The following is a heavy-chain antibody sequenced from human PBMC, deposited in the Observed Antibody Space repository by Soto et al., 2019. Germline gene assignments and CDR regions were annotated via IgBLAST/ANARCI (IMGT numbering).Heavy chain of an antibody. CDR1: GYTFTSYG. Sequence: ASVKVSCKASGYTFTSYGISWVRQAPGQGLEWMGWISAYNGSTNYAQKLQGRVTMTIDTSTSTAYMELRSLRSDDTAVYYCARASRTMVRGVIITDRGYYYYYMDVWG. CDR3: ARASRTMVRGVIITDRGYYYYYMDV. J-gene: IGHJ6*03. V-gene: IGHV1-18*01. CDR2: ISAYNGST. D-gene: IGHD3-10*01.